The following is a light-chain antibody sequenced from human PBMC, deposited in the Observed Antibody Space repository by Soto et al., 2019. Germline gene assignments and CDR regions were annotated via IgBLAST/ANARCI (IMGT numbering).Light chain of an antibody. CDR1: QSVSSN. CDR2: GAS. CDR3: QQYDNWPKT. Sequence: EIVMTQSPATLSVSPGERDTLSCRASQSVSSNLAWYQQKPGQAPRLLIYGASTRTTGIPAGFSGSRSGTECTLTISSLQSEDFAVYSCQQYDNWPKTFGQGTKVEIK. V-gene: IGKV3-15*01. J-gene: IGKJ1*01.